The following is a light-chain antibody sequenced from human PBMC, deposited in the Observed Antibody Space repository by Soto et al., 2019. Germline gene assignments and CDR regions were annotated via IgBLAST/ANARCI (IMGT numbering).Light chain of an antibody. CDR1: QTISSW. V-gene: IGKV1-5*03. J-gene: IGKJ1*01. CDR3: KHYNRYSEA. CDR2: KAS. Sequence: DIQMTQSPSTLSGSVGDRVTITCRASQTISSWLAWYQQKPGKAPKLLIYKASTLKSGVPSRFSGSGSGKEFTLTISSLQPDDSATYYCKHYNRYSEAFGQGNKVEIX.